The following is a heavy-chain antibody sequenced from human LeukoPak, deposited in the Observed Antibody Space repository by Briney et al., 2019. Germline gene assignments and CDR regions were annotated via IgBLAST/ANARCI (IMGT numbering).Heavy chain of an antibody. V-gene: IGHV3-23*01. CDR3: AKDMRYSSALSTFDY. CDR2: ISGSGGST. J-gene: IGHJ4*02. Sequence: GGSLRLSCAASGFTFISYAMSWVRQAPGKGLEWASAISGSGGSTYYADSVKGRFTISRDNPKNTLYLQMNSLSAEDTAVYYCAKDMRYSSALSTFDYWGQGTLVTVSS. CDR1: GFTFISYA. D-gene: IGHD6-19*01.